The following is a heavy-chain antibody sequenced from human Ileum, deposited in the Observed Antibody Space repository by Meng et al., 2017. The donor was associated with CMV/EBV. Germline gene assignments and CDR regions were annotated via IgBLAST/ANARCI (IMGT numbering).Heavy chain of an antibody. Sequence: GESLKISCVASGFTFSDYWMNWVRQAPGKGLEWVANIKPDGVETNYMDSVKGRFTISRDNAKNSVYLQMNSLRAEDTAVYYCASCSKDCHRPFHFWGQGTLVTVSS. J-gene: IGHJ4*02. V-gene: IGHV3-7*01. CDR3: ASCSKDCHRPFHF. CDR2: IKPDGVET. CDR1: GFTFSDYW. D-gene: IGHD2-21*02.